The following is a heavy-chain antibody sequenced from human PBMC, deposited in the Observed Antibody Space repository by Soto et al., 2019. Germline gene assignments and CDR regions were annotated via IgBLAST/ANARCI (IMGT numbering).Heavy chain of an antibody. D-gene: IGHD3-22*01. CDR3: AREYYDNSGYRQYYFDY. V-gene: IGHV4-30-2*01. J-gene: IGHJ4*02. CDR1: GGSISSGAYS. Sequence: SETLSLTCTVSGGSISSGAYSWNWIRQPPGKGLEWIGYIYHSGSTYYNPSLKSRVTISADRSKNQFSLKLNSVTAADTAVYYCAREYYDNSGYRQYYFDYWGQGTLVTVSS. CDR2: IYHSGST.